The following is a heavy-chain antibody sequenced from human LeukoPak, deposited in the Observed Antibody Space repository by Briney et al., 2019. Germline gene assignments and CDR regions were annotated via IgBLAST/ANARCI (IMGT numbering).Heavy chain of an antibody. J-gene: IGHJ6*02. CDR3: AREKIAVACEYYYAKDV. CDR1: GYTFTTYH. V-gene: IGHV1-46*01. CDR2: INPSGGRT. D-gene: IGHD6-19*01. Sequence: GASVTVSCKASGYTFTTYHLHWVRQAPGQGLEWVGVINPSGGRTTYARKFQGRVTVTRDTSTSTLYMDLSSLRSDDTAVYYCAREKIAVACEYYYAKDVWGQGTTVTVSS.